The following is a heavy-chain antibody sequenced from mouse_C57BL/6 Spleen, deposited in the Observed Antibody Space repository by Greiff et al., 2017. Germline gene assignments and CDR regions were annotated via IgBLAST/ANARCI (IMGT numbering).Heavy chain of an antibody. V-gene: IGHV1-64*01. CDR3: ARDEEYYSSSYY. CDR2: IHPNSGST. D-gene: IGHD1-1*01. CDR1: GYTFTSYW. Sequence: QVQLQQPGAELVKPGASVKLSCKASGYTFTSYWMHWVKQRPGQGLEWIGMIHPNSGSTNYNEKFKSKATLTVDKSSSTAYMQLSSLTSEDSAVYYCARDEEYYSSSYYWGQGTTLTVSS. J-gene: IGHJ2*01.